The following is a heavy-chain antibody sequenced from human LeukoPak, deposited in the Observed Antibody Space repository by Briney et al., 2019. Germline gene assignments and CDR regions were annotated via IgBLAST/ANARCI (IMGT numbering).Heavy chain of an antibody. CDR2: IYHSGST. CDR3: ARRYCSGGSCQLDAFDI. CDR1: GGSISSGGYS. V-gene: IGHV4-30-2*01. J-gene: IGHJ3*02. Sequence: SQTLSLTCAVSGGSISSGGYSWSWIRQPPGTGLEWIGYIYHSGSTYYNPSLKSRVTISVDRSKNQFSLKLSSVTAADTAVYYCARRYCSGGSCQLDAFDIWGQGTMVTVSS. D-gene: IGHD2-15*01.